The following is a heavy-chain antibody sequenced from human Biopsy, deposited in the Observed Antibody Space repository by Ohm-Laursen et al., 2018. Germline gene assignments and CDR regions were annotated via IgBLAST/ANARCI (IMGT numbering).Heavy chain of an antibody. CDR2: INQSGST. CDR3: SRGSGYFKLDV. J-gene: IGHJ6*02. V-gene: IGHV4-34*01. Sequence: TLSLTCAVNGESSSGYFWNWIRQPPGKGLEWIGEINQSGSTRYNPSLKRRATLSADSSNSQFSLRLTSVSAADTAIYYCSRGSGYFKLDVWGQGTTVTVSS. CDR1: GESSSGYF. D-gene: IGHD5-12*01.